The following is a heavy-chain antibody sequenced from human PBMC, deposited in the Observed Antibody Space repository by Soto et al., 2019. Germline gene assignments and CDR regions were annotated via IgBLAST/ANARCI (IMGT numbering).Heavy chain of an antibody. CDR1: GFTFSSYA. D-gene: IGHD4-17*01. V-gene: IGHV3-23*01. Sequence: EVQLLESGGGLVQPGGSLRLSCAASGFTFSSYAMSWVRQAPGKGLEWVSTINGGDGSTYYGDPVKGRFTISRDDSKNTLYLQMNSLRAEDKAVYYCAKIPIMTTVTHYFDYWGQGTLVTVSS. CDR2: INGGDGST. CDR3: AKIPIMTTVTHYFDY. J-gene: IGHJ4*02.